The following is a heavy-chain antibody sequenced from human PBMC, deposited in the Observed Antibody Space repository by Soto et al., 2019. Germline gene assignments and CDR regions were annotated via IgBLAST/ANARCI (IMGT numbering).Heavy chain of an antibody. Sequence: GGSLRLSCAASGFTFGSYWLSWVRQAPGKGLEWVANIKADGSQKWYGDSVKGRFTISRDNAKNSLYLQMNSLRAEDTAVYYCARGDYHDSSGPFSDAFDIWGQGTMVTVS. D-gene: IGHD3-22*01. CDR1: GFTFGSYW. V-gene: IGHV3-7*04. CDR3: ARGDYHDSSGPFSDAFDI. J-gene: IGHJ3*02. CDR2: IKADGSQK.